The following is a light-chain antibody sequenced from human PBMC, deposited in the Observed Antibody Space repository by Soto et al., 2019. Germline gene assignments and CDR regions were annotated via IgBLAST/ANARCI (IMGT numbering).Light chain of an antibody. V-gene: IGKV3-20*01. CDR1: QSVSSSS. J-gene: IGKJ1*01. CDR2: AAS. CDR3: QQYDTSPPT. Sequence: EIVLTQSPGTLSASPGERVTLSCRASQSVSSSSLAWYQQKPGQAPRLLIYAASSRATGIPDRFSGSGSGTDFTLTISRLEPEDFAVCSCQQYDTSPPTFGQGTKVDIK.